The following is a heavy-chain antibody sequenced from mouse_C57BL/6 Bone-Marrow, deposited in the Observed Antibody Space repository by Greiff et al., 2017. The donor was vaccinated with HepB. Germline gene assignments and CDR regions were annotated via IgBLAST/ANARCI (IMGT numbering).Heavy chain of an antibody. D-gene: IGHD1-1*01. V-gene: IGHV3-8*01. CDR3: ARCPYGAGSPYWYFDV. Sequence: EVKVIESGPGLAKPSQTLSLTCSVTGYSITSDYWNWIRKFPGNKLEYMGYISYSGSTYYNPSLKSRISITRDTSKNQYYLQLNSVTTEDTATYYCARCPYGAGSPYWYFDVWGTGTTVTVSS. J-gene: IGHJ1*03. CDR1: GYSITSDY. CDR2: ISYSGST.